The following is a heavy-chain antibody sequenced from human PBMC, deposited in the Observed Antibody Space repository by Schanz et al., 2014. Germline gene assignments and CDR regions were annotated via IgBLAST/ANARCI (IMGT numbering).Heavy chain of an antibody. Sequence: QVQLVQSGAEVKKPGASVKVSCKASGYTFTSYGINWVRQAPGQGLEWMGWISAYNGNTNYAQKLQDRVTMTRNTSISTAYMELNSLTSEDTAVYYCARGYGDSPTDFWGQGTLVTVSS. CDR1: GYTFTSYG. J-gene: IGHJ4*02. CDR2: ISAYNGNT. D-gene: IGHD4-17*01. CDR3: ARGYGDSPTDF. V-gene: IGHV1-18*01.